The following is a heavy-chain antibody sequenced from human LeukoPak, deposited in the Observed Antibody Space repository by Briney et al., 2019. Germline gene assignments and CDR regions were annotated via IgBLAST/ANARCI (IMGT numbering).Heavy chain of an antibody. CDR2: IYYSGST. V-gene: IGHV4-39*01. CDR1: GGSISSSSYY. J-gene: IGHJ6*02. CDR3: ARLGLDDYYYYGMDV. Sequence: PSETLSLTCTVSGGSISSSSYYWGCIPQPPEKGLEWSVSIYYSGSTYYNPSLKSRVTISVDTSKNQFSLKLSSVTAADTAVYYCARLGLDDYYYYGMDVWGQGTTVTVSS. D-gene: IGHD3/OR15-3a*01.